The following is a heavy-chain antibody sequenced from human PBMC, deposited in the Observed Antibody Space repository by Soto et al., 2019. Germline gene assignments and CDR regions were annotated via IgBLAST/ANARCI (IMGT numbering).Heavy chain of an antibody. J-gene: IGHJ6*02. V-gene: IGHV4-34*01. Sequence: SETLSLTCTVSGGSISGYYWSWIRQPPGKGLEWIGEINHSGSTNYNPSLKSRVTISVDTSKNQFSLKLSSVTAADTAVYYCASVAYSYGYNYYYYYGMDVWGQGTTVTVSS. D-gene: IGHD5-18*01. CDR3: ASVAYSYGYNYYYYYGMDV. CDR1: GGSISGYY. CDR2: INHSGST.